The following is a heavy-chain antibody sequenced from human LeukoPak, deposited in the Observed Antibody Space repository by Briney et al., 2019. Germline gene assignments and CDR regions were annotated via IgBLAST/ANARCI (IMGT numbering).Heavy chain of an antibody. V-gene: IGHV1-2*02. J-gene: IGHJ5*02. CDR3: ARVASGYNYGSWFDP. Sequence: GASVKVSCKASGYTFTGYYMHWVRQAPGQGLEWMGWSNSNSGDTNYAQKFQGRVTMTRDTSITTAYMELSRLTSDDTAVYYCARVASGYNYGSWFDPWGQGTLVAVSS. CDR1: GYTFTGYY. CDR2: SNSNSGDT. D-gene: IGHD5-18*01.